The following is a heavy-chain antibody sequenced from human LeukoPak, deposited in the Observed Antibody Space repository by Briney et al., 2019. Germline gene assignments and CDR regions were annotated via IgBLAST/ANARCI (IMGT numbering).Heavy chain of an antibody. V-gene: IGHV1-18*01. D-gene: IGHD1-26*01. CDR1: GYTFNRYG. CDR3: ARDTEWEKNPDYFDC. CDR2: ISAKNGNT. J-gene: IGHJ4*02. Sequence: ASVKVSCKASGYTFNRYGISWVRQAPGQGLEWMGWISAKNGNTIYAQKVRGRVTMTTDTSTSTAYMELRSLRSDDTGIYYCARDTEWEKNPDYFDCWGQGTLVTVSS.